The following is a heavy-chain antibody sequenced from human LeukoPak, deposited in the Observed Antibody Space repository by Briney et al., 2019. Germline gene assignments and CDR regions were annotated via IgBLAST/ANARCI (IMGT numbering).Heavy chain of an antibody. CDR3: ATSREYQLLLDY. V-gene: IGHV1-24*01. CDR2: FDPEDGET. D-gene: IGHD2-2*01. CDR1: GYTLTELS. Sequence: GASVKVSCKVSGYTLTELSMYWVRQAPGKGLEWVGGFDPEDGETIYAQKFQGRVTMTEDTSTDTAYMELSSLRSEDTAVYYCATSREYQLLLDYWGQGTLVTVSS. J-gene: IGHJ4*02.